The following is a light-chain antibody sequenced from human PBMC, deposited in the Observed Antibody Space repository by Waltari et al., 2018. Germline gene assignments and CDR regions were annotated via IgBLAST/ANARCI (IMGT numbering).Light chain of an antibody. CDR3: QQANSFPYS. CDR2: AAS. J-gene: IGKJ2*03. V-gene: IGKV1-12*01. CDR1: QDIRVW. Sequence: DIQMTQSPSSVSASVGDRVTITLRASQDIRVWLTWYQQKPGKAPNLLIYAASSLQTGVPSRFSGSGSGTDFTLTITSLQPEDFATYYCQQANSFPYSFGQGTKLEIK.